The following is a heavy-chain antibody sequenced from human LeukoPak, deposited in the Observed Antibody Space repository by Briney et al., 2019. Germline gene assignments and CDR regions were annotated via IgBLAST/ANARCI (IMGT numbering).Heavy chain of an antibody. J-gene: IGHJ6*04. D-gene: IGHD6-19*01. CDR1: GTSITYGGYT. Sequence: SETLSLTCAVSGTSITYGGYTWNWIRQPPGKGLEWIGYIYYSGTTFYNPSLKSRVTMSLESAKNQLSLKLRSVTAADTAVYYCARDNGYSSPPMDVWGKGTTVTISS. V-gene: IGHV4-30-4*07. CDR2: IYYSGTT. CDR3: ARDNGYSSPPMDV.